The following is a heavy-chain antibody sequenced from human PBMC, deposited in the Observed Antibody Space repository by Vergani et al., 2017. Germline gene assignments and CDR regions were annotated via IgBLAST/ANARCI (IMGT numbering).Heavy chain of an antibody. Sequence: EVQLVESGGGLVKPGGSLRLSCAASGFTFSSYSMNWVRQAPGKGLEWVSSISSSSSYIYYADSVKGRFTISRDNAKNSLYLQMNSLRAEDTAVYYCARQDYDILTGAHIDIDYWGQGTLVTVSS. CDR1: GFTFSSYS. CDR3: ARQDYDILTGAHIDIDY. CDR2: ISSSSSYI. V-gene: IGHV3-21*01. D-gene: IGHD3-9*01. J-gene: IGHJ4*02.